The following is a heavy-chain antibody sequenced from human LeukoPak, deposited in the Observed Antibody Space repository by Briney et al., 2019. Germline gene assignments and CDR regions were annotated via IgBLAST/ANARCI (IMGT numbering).Heavy chain of an antibody. D-gene: IGHD5-18*01. CDR2: IDSSGST. J-gene: IGHJ4*02. CDR1: GGSISGYY. V-gene: IGHV4-4*09. CDR3: ARLLYSQAVATYYFDY. Sequence: PSETLSLTCTVSGGSISGYYWSWLRQSPGKGLEWIGFIDSSGSTNYNPSLESRVTMSADTSKKQFSLKLSSVTAADTAIYYCARLLYSQAVATYYFDYWGQGTLVTVSS.